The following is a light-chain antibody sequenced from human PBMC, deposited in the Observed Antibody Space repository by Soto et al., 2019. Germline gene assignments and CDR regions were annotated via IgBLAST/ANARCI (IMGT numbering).Light chain of an antibody. CDR1: QSVLYSSNNKNY. Sequence: DIVMTQSPDSLAVSLGERATINCKSSQSVLYSSNNKNYLAWYQQKPGQPPKLLIYWASTRESGVPDLFSGSGSGTDFTLTISSLQAEDVAVYYFQQYYSPPLTFGGGTKVEIK. CDR3: QQYYSPPLT. CDR2: WAS. V-gene: IGKV4-1*01. J-gene: IGKJ4*01.